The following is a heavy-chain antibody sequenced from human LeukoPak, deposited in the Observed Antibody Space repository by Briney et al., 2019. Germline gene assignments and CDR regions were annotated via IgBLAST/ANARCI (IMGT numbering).Heavy chain of an antibody. CDR1: GGTFSSYA. J-gene: IGHJ5*02. V-gene: IGHV1-69*04. D-gene: IGHD1-1*01. CDR3: ARGADNVS. CDR2: IIPILGIA. Sequence: SVKVSCKSSGGTFSSYAISWVRQAPGQGLEWMGRIIPILGIANYAQKFQGRVTITADKSTSTAYMELSSLRSEDTAVYYCARGADNVSWGQGTLVTVSS.